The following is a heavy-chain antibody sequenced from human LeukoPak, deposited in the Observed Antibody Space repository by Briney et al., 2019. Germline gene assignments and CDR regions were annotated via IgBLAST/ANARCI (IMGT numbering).Heavy chain of an antibody. D-gene: IGHD3-3*01. CDR1: GFTVSSNE. CDR2: ISGGST. J-gene: IGHJ4*02. CDR3: ARDGGYRTASGY. V-gene: IGHV3-38-3*01. Sequence: GGSLRLSCAASGFTVSSNEMSWVRQAPGKGLEWVSSISGGSTYYADSRKGRFTISRDNSKNTLHLQMNSLRAEDTAVYYCARDGGYRTASGYWGQGTLVTVSS.